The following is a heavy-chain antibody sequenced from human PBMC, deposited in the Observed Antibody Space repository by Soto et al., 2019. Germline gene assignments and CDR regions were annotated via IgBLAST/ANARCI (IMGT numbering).Heavy chain of an antibody. D-gene: IGHD4-4*01. J-gene: IGHJ4*02. V-gene: IGHV3-23*01. CDR2: ISATGGST. Sequence: EVQVLDSGGGLVQPGGSLRLSCAASGFTFNNYAMNWVRQAPGKGLEWVATISATGGSTYYADSVKGRFTISSDNSKNTLYLQMNALRVDDTAVYYCAKDRLASNFDYWGQGTQVTVSS. CDR3: AKDRLASNFDY. CDR1: GFTFNNYA.